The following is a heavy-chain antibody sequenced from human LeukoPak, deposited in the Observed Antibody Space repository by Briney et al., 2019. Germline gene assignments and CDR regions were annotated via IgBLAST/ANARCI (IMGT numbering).Heavy chain of an antibody. V-gene: IGHV3-23*01. J-gene: IGHJ4*02. D-gene: IGHD6-19*01. CDR3: AKARGWYDFDY. Sequence: GGSLRLSCAASGFTFSSHAMSWVRQTPGKGLVWVSGISGVGGSTYYADSVKGRFTISRDNSKNTVYLQMNSLRADDTAVYYCAKARGWYDFDYWGQGILVTVSS. CDR2: ISGVGGST. CDR1: GFTFSSHA.